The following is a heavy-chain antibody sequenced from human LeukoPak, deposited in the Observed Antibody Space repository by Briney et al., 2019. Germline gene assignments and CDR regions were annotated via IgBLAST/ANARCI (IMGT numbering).Heavy chain of an antibody. Sequence: SETLSLTCAAYGGSFSGYYWSWIRQPPGKGLEWIGEINHSGSTNYNPSLKSRVTISVDTSKNQFSLKLSSVTAADTAVYYCARGRLAVADYWGQGTLVTVSS. J-gene: IGHJ4*02. CDR3: ARGRLAVADY. D-gene: IGHD6-19*01. CDR2: INHSGST. V-gene: IGHV4-34*01. CDR1: GGSFSGYY.